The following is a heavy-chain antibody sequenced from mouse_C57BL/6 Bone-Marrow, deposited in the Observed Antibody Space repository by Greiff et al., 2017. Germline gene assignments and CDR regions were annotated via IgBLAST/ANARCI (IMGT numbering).Heavy chain of an antibody. J-gene: IGHJ4*01. D-gene: IGHD1-1*01. CDR1: GYSITSGYD. V-gene: IGHV3-1*01. CDR2: ISYSGST. Sequence: EVQLVESGPGMVKPSQSLSLTCTVTGYSITSGYDWHWIRHFPGNKLEWMGYISYSGSTNYNPSLKSRISITHDTSKNHFFLKLNSVTTEDTATYYCARAYYYDAMDYWGQGTSVTVSS. CDR3: ARAYYYDAMDY.